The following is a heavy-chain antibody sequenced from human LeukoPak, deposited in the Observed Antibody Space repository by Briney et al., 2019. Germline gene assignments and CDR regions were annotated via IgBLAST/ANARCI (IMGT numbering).Heavy chain of an antibody. V-gene: IGHV4-61*02. CDR2: IYTSGST. CDR3: VRDEYRDV. CDR1: GGSISSGSYY. D-gene: IGHD2-2*02. J-gene: IGHJ6*04. Sequence: SQTLSLTCTVSGGSISSGSYYWSWIRQPAGKGLEWIGRIYTSGSTHHNPSLKSRVTMSIDASKNQFSLKLSSVTAADTAVYYCVRDEYRDVWGKGTTVTVSS.